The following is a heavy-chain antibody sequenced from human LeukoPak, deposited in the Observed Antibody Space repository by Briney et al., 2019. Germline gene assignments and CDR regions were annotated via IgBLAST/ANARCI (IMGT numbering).Heavy chain of an antibody. CDR3: ATYYDRSGYELDY. D-gene: IGHD3-22*01. Sequence: SETLSLTCAVSGGSVSHSNWWTWVRQSPGKGLEWIGEVHPSEGTNYNPSLKSRVTISLDKSKNQFSLELNSVTAADTAIYYCATYYDRSGYELDYWGQGTLVTVSS. J-gene: IGHJ4*02. CDR1: GGSVSHSNW. V-gene: IGHV4-4*02. CDR2: VHPSEGT.